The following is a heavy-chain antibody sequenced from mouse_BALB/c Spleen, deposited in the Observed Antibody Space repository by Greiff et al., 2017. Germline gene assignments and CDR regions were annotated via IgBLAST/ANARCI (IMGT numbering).Heavy chain of an antibody. CDR3: ARFGNYVGGFDY. J-gene: IGHJ2*01. V-gene: IGHV5-17*02. CDR1: GFTFSSFG. Sequence: EVQLVESGGGLVQPGGSRKLSCAASGFTFSSFGMHWVRQAPEKGLEWVAYISSGSSTIYYADTVKGRFTISRDNPKNTLFLQMTSLRSEDTAMYYCARFGNYVGGFDYWGQGTTLTVSS. D-gene: IGHD2-1*01. CDR2: ISSGSSTI.